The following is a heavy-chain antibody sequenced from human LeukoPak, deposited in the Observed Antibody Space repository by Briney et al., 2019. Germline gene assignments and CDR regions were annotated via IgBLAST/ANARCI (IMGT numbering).Heavy chain of an antibody. D-gene: IGHD1-26*01. V-gene: IGHV3-23*01. Sequence: PGGSLRLSCAASGFTFSSYAMSWVRQAPGKGLEWVSAISGSGGSTYYADSVKGRFTISRDNSKNTLYLQMNSLRAEDTAVYYCARDGGTGIVGASGGMDVWGQGTTVTVSS. CDR1: GFTFSSYA. CDR3: ARDGGTGIVGASGGMDV. J-gene: IGHJ6*02. CDR2: ISGSGGST.